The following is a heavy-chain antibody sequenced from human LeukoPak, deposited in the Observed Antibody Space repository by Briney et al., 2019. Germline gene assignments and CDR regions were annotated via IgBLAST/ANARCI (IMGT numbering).Heavy chain of an antibody. D-gene: IGHD6-13*01. CDR2: IYYSGST. CDR3: ARRIAAVFDY. V-gene: IGHV4-39*01. Sequence: SETLSLTCTVCPGSISSSSYYWGWIRQPPGKGLEWIGSIYYSGSTYYNPSLKSRVTISVDTSKNQFSLKLSSVTAADTAVYYCARRIAAVFDYWGQGTLVTVSS. J-gene: IGHJ4*02. CDR1: PGSISSSSYY.